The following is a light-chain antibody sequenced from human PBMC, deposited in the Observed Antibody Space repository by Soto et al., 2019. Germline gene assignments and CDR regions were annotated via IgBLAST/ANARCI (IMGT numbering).Light chain of an antibody. CDR2: DAS. Sequence: DIQMTQSPPTLSASVGDRVTITCRASQNIDNWLAWYQQKPGKAPKLLIFDASNLESGVPSRFSGSGFGTEFTLTISSLQPDDFATYYCQQYKSYPWTFGQGTKGEIK. J-gene: IGKJ1*01. CDR3: QQYKSYPWT. CDR1: QNIDNW. V-gene: IGKV1-5*01.